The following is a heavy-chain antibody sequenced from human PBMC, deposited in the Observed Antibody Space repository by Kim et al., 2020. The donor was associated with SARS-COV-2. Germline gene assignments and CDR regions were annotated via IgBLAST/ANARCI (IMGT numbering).Heavy chain of an antibody. Sequence: SETLSLTCTVSGVSISSRNYYWNWIRQSPGQGLEWIGYTYNGGTTSYNPSLKGRLTISADTSKNQFSLKLKSVTAADTAVYYCAMGNDNIGYGRFDPWGQGILVTVSS. CDR2: TYNGGTT. V-gene: IGHV4-30-4*01. J-gene: IGHJ5*02. CDR3: AMGNDNIGYGRFDP. CDR1: GVSISSRNYY. D-gene: IGHD3-22*01.